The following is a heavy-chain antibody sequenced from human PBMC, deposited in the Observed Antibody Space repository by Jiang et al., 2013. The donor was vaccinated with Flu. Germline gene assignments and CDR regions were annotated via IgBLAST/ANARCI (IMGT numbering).Heavy chain of an antibody. CDR3: ARVPVDTAMVYYYYGMDV. CDR1: GGSISGTSYY. J-gene: IGHJ6*02. V-gene: IGHV4-61*05. Sequence: GPGLVKPSETLSLTCNVSGGSISGTSYYWVWVRQPPGKGLEWIGYIYYSGSTNYNPSLKSRVTISVDTSKNQFSLKLSSVTAADTAVYYCARVPVDTAMVYYYYGMDVWGQGTTVTVSS. CDR2: IYYSGST. D-gene: IGHD5-18*01.